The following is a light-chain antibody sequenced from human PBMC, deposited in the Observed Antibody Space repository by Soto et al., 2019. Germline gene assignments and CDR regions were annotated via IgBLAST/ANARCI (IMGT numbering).Light chain of an antibody. Sequence: IVLTQSPATLSLSPGERATLSCTASQHVTTTYIAWYQQPFGQAPRLLIYGASTRATGTPDRFTGGGFGTDFTLTISRVEPEDFAVYYCQQYDSSFTFGGGTKVEMK. V-gene: IGKV3-20*01. J-gene: IGKJ4*01. CDR1: QHVTTTY. CDR3: QQYDSSFT. CDR2: GAS.